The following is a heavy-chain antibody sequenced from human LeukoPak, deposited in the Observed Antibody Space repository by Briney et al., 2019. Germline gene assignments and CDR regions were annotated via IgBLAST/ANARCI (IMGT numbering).Heavy chain of an antibody. J-gene: IGHJ5*02. Sequence: PSETLSLTCAVSGYSITSGYYWGWSRQPPGQGLEWIGSINHSGSTYYNPSLKSRVTISVDTSKNQFSLKLNSVTAADTAVYYCAREAVTRVWFDPWGQGTLVIVSS. V-gene: IGHV4-38-2*02. CDR1: GYSITSGYY. CDR2: INHSGST. CDR3: AREAVTRVWFDP. D-gene: IGHD6-19*01.